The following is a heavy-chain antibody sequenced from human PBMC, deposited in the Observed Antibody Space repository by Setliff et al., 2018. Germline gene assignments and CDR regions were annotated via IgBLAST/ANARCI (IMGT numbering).Heavy chain of an antibody. Sequence: SETLSLTCAVYGGSLSGYFWTWIRQPPGKGLEWIGEINHSGITNYNPSLKSRVTISISADTSNKSFSLNLFSVTAADTAVYYCVGRDFSGGDSWGHGTLVTVSS. J-gene: IGHJ5*01. CDR2: INHSGIT. V-gene: IGHV4-34*01. D-gene: IGHD6-25*01. CDR1: GGSLSGYF. CDR3: VGRDFSGGDS.